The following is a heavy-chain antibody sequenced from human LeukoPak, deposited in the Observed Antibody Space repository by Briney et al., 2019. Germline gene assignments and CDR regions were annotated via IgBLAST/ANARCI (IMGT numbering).Heavy chain of an antibody. CDR3: ARESGYSSGWSDAFDI. J-gene: IGHJ3*02. Sequence: PGGSLRLSCAASGFIFSSYSMNWVRQAPGKGLEWVSSISSSSSYIYYADSLKGRFTISRDNAKNSLYLQMNGLRAEDTAVYYCARESGYSSGWSDAFDIWGQGTMVTVSS. CDR1: GFIFSSYS. CDR2: ISSSSSYI. V-gene: IGHV3-21*01. D-gene: IGHD6-19*01.